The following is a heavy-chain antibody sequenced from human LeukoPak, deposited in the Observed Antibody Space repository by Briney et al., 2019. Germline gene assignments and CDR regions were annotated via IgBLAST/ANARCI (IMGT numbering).Heavy chain of an antibody. J-gene: IGHJ4*02. CDR1: GFTFSSYA. D-gene: IGHD3-9*01. V-gene: IGHV3-23*01. Sequence: GGSLRLSCAASGFTFSSYAMSWVRQAPGKGLEWVSAISGSGGSTYYADSVKGRFTISRDNSKNTLYLQMNSLRAEDTAVYYCAKVLRYFDWFPYYFDYWGQGTLVTVSS. CDR3: AKVLRYFDWFPYYFDY. CDR2: ISGSGGST.